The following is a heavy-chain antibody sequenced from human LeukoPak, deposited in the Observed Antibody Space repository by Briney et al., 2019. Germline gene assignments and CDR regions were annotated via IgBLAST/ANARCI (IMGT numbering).Heavy chain of an antibody. J-gene: IGHJ4*02. D-gene: IGHD3/OR15-3a*01. CDR3: ARDSGLYDY. CDR1: GFTFSSYE. V-gene: IGHV3-48*03. CDR2: ISTSGSTK. Sequence: GGSLRLSCAASGFTFSSYEMNWVRQAPGKGLEWVSYISTSGSTKYYADSVKGRFTISRDNAKNSLYLQMNSLRAEDTAVYYCARDSGLYDYWGQGTLVTVSS.